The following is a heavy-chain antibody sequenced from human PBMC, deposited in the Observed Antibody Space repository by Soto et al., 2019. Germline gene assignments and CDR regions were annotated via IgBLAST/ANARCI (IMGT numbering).Heavy chain of an antibody. V-gene: IGHV3-33*01. D-gene: IGHD3-16*01. J-gene: IGHJ4*02. Sequence: QVQLVESGGGVVQPGRSLRVSCAASGFTFSSHGMHWGRQAPGKGLEWVAVIWYDGSNKYYGESVKGRFIISRDNSKNTVDLQMNSLRAEDTAIYYCARWGPDKVLDYWGQGTLVTVSS. CDR2: IWYDGSNK. CDR3: ARWGPDKVLDY. CDR1: GFTFSSHG.